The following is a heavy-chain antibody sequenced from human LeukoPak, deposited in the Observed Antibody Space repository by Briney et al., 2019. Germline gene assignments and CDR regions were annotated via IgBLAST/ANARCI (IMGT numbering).Heavy chain of an antibody. V-gene: IGHV3-21*01. Sequence: GGSLRLSCAASGFTFSSYSMNWVRQAPGKGLEWVSSISSSSSYIYYADSVKGRFTISRDNAKNSLYLQMNSLRAEDTAVYYCARIVGATTSAYWGQGTLVTVSS. CDR3: ARIVGATTSAY. CDR2: ISSSSSYI. CDR1: GFTFSSYS. D-gene: IGHD1-26*01. J-gene: IGHJ4*02.